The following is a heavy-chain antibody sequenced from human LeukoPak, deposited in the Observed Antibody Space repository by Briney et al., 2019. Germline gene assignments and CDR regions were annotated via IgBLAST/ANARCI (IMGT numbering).Heavy chain of an antibody. J-gene: IGHJ4*02. CDR2: ISSSGSYI. CDR3: ARDRRYFDTGGLGGPEY. V-gene: IGHV3-21*01. CDR1: GFPFSTYT. Sequence: GGSLRLSCAASGFPFSTYTMNWVRQAPGGGLERVSSISSSGSYIYYTDSVKGRFTISRDNAKNSLYLQMNNLRAEDTAVYYCARDRRYFDTGGLGGPEYWGQGTLVTVSS. D-gene: IGHD2-8*02.